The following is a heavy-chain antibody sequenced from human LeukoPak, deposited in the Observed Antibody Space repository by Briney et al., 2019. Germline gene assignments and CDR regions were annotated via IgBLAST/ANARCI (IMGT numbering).Heavy chain of an antibody. J-gene: IGHJ5*02. V-gene: IGHV1-2*02. CDR3: ARDLDP. CDR1: GYTFTDDY. CDR2: INPNSGGT. Sequence: ASLKVSCKASGYTFTDDYIHWVRQAPGQGLEWMGWINPNSGGTNYAQKFQGRVTMTRDTSISTAYMELSRLRSDDTAVYYCARDLDPWGQGTLVTVSS.